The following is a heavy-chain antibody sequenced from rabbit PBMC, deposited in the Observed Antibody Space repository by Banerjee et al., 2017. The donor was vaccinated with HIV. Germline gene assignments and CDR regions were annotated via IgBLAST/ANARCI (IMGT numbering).Heavy chain of an antibody. D-gene: IGHD6-1*01. CDR3: ARDERDAAHGGYGYGGFDL. CDR1: GFSFSNKYV. CDR2: INTSTGNT. Sequence: QEQLEESGGDLVKPEGSLTLTCTASGFSFSNKYVMCWVRQAPGKGLEWIACINTSTGNTVYASWAKGRFTISKTSSTTVTLQMTSLTAADTATYFCARDERDAAHGGYGYGGFDLWGPGTLVTVS. J-gene: IGHJ4*01. V-gene: IGHV1S45*01.